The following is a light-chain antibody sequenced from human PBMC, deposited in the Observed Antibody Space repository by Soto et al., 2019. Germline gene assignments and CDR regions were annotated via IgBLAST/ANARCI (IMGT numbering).Light chain of an antibody. CDR3: QQYRNSMYI. V-gene: IGKV3-20*01. CDR2: GAS. J-gene: IGKJ2*01. Sequence: EIVLTQSPGTLSLSPGERATLSCRASQSVSSSYLAWYQQKPGQAPRLLIYGASNRATGIPDRFSGRGSGTDFTLTISRLEPEDFAVYYCQQYRNSMYIFGPGTKLEIK. CDR1: QSVSSSY.